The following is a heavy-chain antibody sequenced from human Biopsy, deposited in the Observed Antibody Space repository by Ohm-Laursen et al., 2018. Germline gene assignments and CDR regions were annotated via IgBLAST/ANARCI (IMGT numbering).Heavy chain of an antibody. V-gene: IGHV1-18*01. CDR2: ISRSNDNS. D-gene: IGHD3-22*01. CDR3: ARDFFDSSGYFYYYNGVDL. CDR1: GFIFTSCG. Sequence: GASVKVSCKASGFIFTSCGLSWVRQAPGQGLEWMGWISRSNDNSNYAQKFQGRVTMTADTSTSTAYMELRSLRSDDTAVYYCARDFFDSSGYFYYYNGVDLWGQGTTVTVSS. J-gene: IGHJ6*02.